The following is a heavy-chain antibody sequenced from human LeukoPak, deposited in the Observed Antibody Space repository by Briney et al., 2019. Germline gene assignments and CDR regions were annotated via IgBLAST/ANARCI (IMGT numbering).Heavy chain of an antibody. CDR3: AREPIVVVITHYFDY. D-gene: IGHD3-22*01. CDR2: IYYSGST. CDR1: GGSISSSSYY. V-gene: IGHV4-39*07. Sequence: SETLSLTCNVPGGSISSSSYYWGWIRQPPGRGLEWIGSIYYSGSTYYNPSLKSRVTISVDTSKNQFSLKLSSVTAADTAVYYCAREPIVVVITHYFDYWGQGTLVTVSS. J-gene: IGHJ4*02.